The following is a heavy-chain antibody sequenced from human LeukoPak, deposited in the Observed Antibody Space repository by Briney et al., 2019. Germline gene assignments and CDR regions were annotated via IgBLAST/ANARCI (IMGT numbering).Heavy chain of an antibody. CDR1: GGSFSGSN. V-gene: IGHV4-34*01. J-gene: IGHJ4*02. CDR3: ARDEGGIAVY. Sequence: SEILSLTCAVYGGSFSGSNWRWSRRPPGKGLEWIGEMNHSGSTNYNPPPQNRVTISVDKSNNKLSSKISSVTAADTAVYYCARDEGGIAVYWGQGTLVTVSP. D-gene: IGHD6-19*01. CDR2: MNHSGST.